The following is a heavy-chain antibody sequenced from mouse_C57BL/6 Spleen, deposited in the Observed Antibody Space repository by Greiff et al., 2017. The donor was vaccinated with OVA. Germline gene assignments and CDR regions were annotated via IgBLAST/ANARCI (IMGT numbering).Heavy chain of an antibody. CDR3: ALMDY. CDR2: IYPGDGDT. CDR1: GYAFSSSW. Sequence: VQLQQSGPELVKPGASVKISCKASGYAFSSSWLNWVKQRPGKGLEWIGRIYPGDGDTNYNGKFKGKATLTEDKSSSTAYMQLSRLTSEDSAVYFCALMDYWGQGTSGTVSS. V-gene: IGHV1-82*01. J-gene: IGHJ4*01.